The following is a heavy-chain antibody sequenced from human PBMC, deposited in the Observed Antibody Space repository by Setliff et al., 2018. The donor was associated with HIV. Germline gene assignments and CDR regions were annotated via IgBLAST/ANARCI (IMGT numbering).Heavy chain of an antibody. CDR2: INHRGST. J-gene: IGHJ5*02. CDR1: GGSFSNYY. V-gene: IGHV4-34*01. D-gene: IGHD1-26*01. CDR3: ARTPFVGTGLVTYWFDP. Sequence: SETLSLTCAVYGGSFSNYYWSWIRQPPGKGLEWIGEINHRGSTNYNPSLKSRVSISVDTSKNQFSLKLSPVTAADTAVYYCARTPFVGTGLVTYWFDPWGQGTLVTVSS.